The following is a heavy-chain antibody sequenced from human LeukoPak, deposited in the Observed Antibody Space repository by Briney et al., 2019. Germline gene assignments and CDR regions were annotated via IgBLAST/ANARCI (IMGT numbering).Heavy chain of an antibody. D-gene: IGHD5-24*01. V-gene: IGHV1-8*01. CDR1: GYTFTSYD. CDR2: MNPNSGTT. CDR3: ARGALEMATISY. J-gene: IGHJ4*02. Sequence: ASVKVSCKASGYTFTSYDFNWVRQAPGQGPEWIGWMNPNSGTTGYAQKFQGRVTMTRDTSISTAYMDLSSLRSEDTAVYYCARGALEMATISYWGQGTLVTVSS.